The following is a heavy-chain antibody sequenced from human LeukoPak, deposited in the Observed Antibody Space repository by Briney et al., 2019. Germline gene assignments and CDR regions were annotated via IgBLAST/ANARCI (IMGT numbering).Heavy chain of an antibody. CDR1: GGSISSYY. D-gene: IGHD6-13*01. Sequence: SETLSLTCTVSGGSISSYYWSRVRQPPGKGLEWIGYIYYSGSTNYNPSLKSRVTISVDTSKNQCSLKVSSVTAADTAVYYCARVSSSSWIFDSWGQGTLVTVAS. V-gene: IGHV4-59*01. J-gene: IGHJ4*02. CDR3: ARVSSSSWIFDS. CDR2: IYYSGST.